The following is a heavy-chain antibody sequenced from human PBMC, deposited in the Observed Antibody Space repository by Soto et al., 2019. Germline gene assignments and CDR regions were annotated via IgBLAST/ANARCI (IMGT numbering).Heavy chain of an antibody. CDR1: GYSFTSYW. V-gene: IGHV5-10-1*01. CDR3: ARQGSSSWYGFYYYGMDV. Sequence: GASLKISCKGSGYSFTSYWNSWVRQMPGKGLEWMGRIDPSNSYTNYSPSFQGHVTISADKSISTAYLQWSSLKASDTAMYYCARQGSSSWYGFYYYGMDVWGQGTTVTVSS. J-gene: IGHJ6*02. D-gene: IGHD6-13*01. CDR2: IDPSNSYT.